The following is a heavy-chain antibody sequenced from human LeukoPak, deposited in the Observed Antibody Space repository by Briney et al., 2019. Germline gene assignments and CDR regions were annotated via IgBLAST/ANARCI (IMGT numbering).Heavy chain of an antibody. CDR3: AIDTARYGTPLCY. CDR2: IIPIFGTA. D-gene: IGHD2-21*02. CDR1: GGTFSSYA. Sequence: GASVKVSCKASGGTFSSYAISWVRQATGQGLEWMGGIIPIFGTASYAQKFQGRVTITADASTSTAYMELSSLRSEDTAVYYCAIDTARYGTPLCYWGQGTLVTVSS. V-gene: IGHV1-69*13. J-gene: IGHJ4*02.